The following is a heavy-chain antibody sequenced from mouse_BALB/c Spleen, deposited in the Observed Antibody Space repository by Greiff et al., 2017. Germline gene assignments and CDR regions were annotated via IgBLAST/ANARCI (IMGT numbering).Heavy chain of an antibody. D-gene: IGHD2-14*01. V-gene: IGHV10-3*03. CDR1: GFTFNTYA. CDR2: IRSKSNNYAT. CDR3: VREGNYAIDY. Sequence: EVKLMESGGGLVQPKGSLKLSCAASGFTFNTYAMHWVCQAPGKGLEWVARIRSKSNNYATYYADSVKVRFTISRDDSQSMLYLQMNNLKTEDTAMYYCVREGNYAIDYWGQGTSVTVSS. J-gene: IGHJ4*01.